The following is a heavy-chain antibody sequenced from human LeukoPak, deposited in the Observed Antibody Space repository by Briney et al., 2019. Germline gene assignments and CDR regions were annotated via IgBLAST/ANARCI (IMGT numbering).Heavy chain of an antibody. Sequence: SETLSLTCAVSGYSISSGYYWGWIRQPPGKGLEWIGSIYHSGSTYYNPSLKSRVTISVESSKNHFSLKISPVTAANTSVYCGASAAAAGIHAFDIWGQGTMVTVSS. V-gene: IGHV4-38-2*01. J-gene: IGHJ3*02. CDR2: IYHSGST. CDR3: ASAAAAGIHAFDI. D-gene: IGHD6-13*01. CDR1: GYSISSGYY.